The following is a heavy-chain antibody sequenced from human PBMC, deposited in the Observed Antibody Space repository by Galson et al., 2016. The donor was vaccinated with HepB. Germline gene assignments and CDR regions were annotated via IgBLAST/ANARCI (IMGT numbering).Heavy chain of an antibody. Sequence: SVKVSCRASGYTFTNYGINWVRQAPGQGLEWMGWISAYNGNIKYTQKFQGRVTMTTDTSTSTAYMELRSLRSDDTAVYYCAKGHRISSGWYPQPFDYWGQGTLVTVSS. D-gene: IGHD6-19*01. J-gene: IGHJ4*02. V-gene: IGHV1-18*01. CDR3: AKGHRISSGWYPQPFDY. CDR1: GYTFTNYG. CDR2: ISAYNGNI.